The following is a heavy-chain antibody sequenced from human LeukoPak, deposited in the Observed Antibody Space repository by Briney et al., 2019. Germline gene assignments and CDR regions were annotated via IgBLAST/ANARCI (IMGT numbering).Heavy chain of an antibody. CDR2: MNPNSGNT. V-gene: IGHV1-8*02. D-gene: IGHD3-10*01. CDR1: GYTFTSYG. J-gene: IGHJ5*02. CDR3: AREGLLWFGELLWARGWFDP. Sequence: GASVKVSCKASGYTFTSYGISWVRQAPGQGLEWMGWMNPNSGNTGYAQKFQGRVTMTRNTSISTAYMELSSLRSEDTAVYYCAREGLLWFGELLWARGWFDPWGQGTLVTVSS.